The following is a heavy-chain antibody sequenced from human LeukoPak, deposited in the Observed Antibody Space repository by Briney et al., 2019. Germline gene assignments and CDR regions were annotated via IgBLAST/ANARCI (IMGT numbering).Heavy chain of an antibody. J-gene: IGHJ3*02. V-gene: IGHV3-7*01. D-gene: IGHD2-21*01. CDR2: IKEDGSEK. CDR3: ARPLWPFMDPTAGFDI. Sequence: GGSLRLSCAASGFTFRTYWMHWVRQAPGKGLEWVANIKEDGSEKYYVDSVKGRFTLSRDNAKNSLFLQMNSLRVEDTDIYYCARPLWPFMDPTAGFDIWGQGTMVTVSS. CDR1: GFTFRTYW.